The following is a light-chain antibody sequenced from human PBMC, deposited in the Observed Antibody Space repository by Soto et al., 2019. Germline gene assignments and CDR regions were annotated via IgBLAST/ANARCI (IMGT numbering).Light chain of an antibody. Sequence: QSVLTQPPSASGTPGQRVTISCSGSSSNIGSNAVSWYQHFPGTAPKVLIYSDDQRPSGVPDRFSGSKSGTSASLAISGLRAEYEADYFCAAWGDSLNTWVFGGGTKLTVL. CDR1: SSNIGSNA. V-gene: IGLV1-44*01. CDR2: SDD. J-gene: IGLJ3*02. CDR3: AAWGDSLNTWV.